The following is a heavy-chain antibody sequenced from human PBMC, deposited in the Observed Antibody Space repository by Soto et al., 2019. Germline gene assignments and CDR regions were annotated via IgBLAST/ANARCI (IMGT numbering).Heavy chain of an antibody. CDR3: ARHKLWFGEFADLNWFDP. D-gene: IGHD3-10*01. CDR2: IYYSVST. Sequence: QLQLQESGPGLVKPSETLSLTCTVSGGSISSSSYYWGWIRQPPGKGLEWIGSIYYSVSTYYNPSLKSRVTISVDTSKNQFSLKLSSVTAADTAVYYCARHKLWFGEFADLNWFDPWGQGTLVTVSS. CDR1: GGSISSSSYY. J-gene: IGHJ5*02. V-gene: IGHV4-39*01.